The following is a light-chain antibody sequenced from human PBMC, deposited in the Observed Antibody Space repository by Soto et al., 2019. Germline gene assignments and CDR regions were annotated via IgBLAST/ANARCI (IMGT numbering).Light chain of an antibody. Sequence: DIEMTQSPGTLSLSPGDRVTLSCRASQSVTSCYLAWYQQKPGEAPRLLIYGASTRATGIPYRFSGSGSGTDFTLTISSLEPEDFAVYYCQQSGSSPLTFGGGTKVEIK. CDR3: QQSGSSPLT. CDR2: GAS. CDR1: QSVTSCY. V-gene: IGKV3-20*01. J-gene: IGKJ4*01.